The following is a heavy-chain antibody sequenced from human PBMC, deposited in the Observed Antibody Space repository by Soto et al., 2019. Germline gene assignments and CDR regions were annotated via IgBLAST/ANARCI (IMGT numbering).Heavy chain of an antibody. CDR3: ARNQSSSWYNFNWFDP. J-gene: IGHJ5*02. CDR1: GGSISSSSYY. CDR2: IYYSGST. V-gene: IGHV4-39*01. D-gene: IGHD6-13*01. Sequence: SETLSLTCTVSGGSISSSSYYWGWIRQPPGKGLEWIGSIYYSGSTYYNPSLKSRVTISVDTSKNQFSLKLSSVTAADTAVYYCARNQSSSWYNFNWFDPWGQGTLVTVSS.